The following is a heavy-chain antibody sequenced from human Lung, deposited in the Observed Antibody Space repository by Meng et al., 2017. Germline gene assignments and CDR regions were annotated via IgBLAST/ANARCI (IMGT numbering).Heavy chain of an antibody. D-gene: IGHD6-19*01. CDR2: IYHGGDT. V-gene: IGHV4/OR15-8*02. J-gene: IGHJ4*02. CDR1: GGSISSIDW. CDR3: ASWIYSCGWQ. Sequence: QVQLQESGPVLVTPSGTLSLTCVVSGGSISSIDWWSWVRQPPGKGLEWIGEIYHGGDTNYNPSPKSRVTIAIDRSKNQFSLKLSSVTAADTAVYYCASWIYSCGWQWGQGTLVTVSS.